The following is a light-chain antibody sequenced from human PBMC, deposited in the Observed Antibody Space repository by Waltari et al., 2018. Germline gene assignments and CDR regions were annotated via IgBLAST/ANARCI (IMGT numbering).Light chain of an antibody. Sequence: DLVMTQTPLSLPVTPGQPASISFRSSPSLLHSNGNTYLHWYLQKPGQSPRLLIYKVTNRESGVPDRFSGSGSGTDFTLKISRVEPEDVGVYYCMQSTKDPRTFGQGTKVEIK. CDR3: MQSTKDPRT. V-gene: IGKV2D-29*02. CDR2: KVT. J-gene: IGKJ1*01. CDR1: PSLLHSNGNTY.